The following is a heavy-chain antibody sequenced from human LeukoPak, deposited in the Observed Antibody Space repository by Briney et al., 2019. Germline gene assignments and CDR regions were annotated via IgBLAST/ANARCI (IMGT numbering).Heavy chain of an antibody. Sequence: PGGSLRLSCAASGFTFSSYEMNWVRQAPGKGLEWVSYISSSGSTIYYADSVKGRFTISRDNAKNSLYLQMNSLRAEDTAVYYCARDRLDTAMVYYYYYYMDVWGKGTTVTISS. V-gene: IGHV3-48*03. D-gene: IGHD5-18*01. CDR1: GFTFSSYE. CDR2: ISSSGSTI. J-gene: IGHJ6*03. CDR3: ARDRLDTAMVYYYYYYMDV.